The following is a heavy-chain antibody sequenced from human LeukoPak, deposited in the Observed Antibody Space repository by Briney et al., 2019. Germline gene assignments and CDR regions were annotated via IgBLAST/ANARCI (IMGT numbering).Heavy chain of an antibody. D-gene: IGHD3-22*01. CDR2: ISAYNGNT. CDR1: GYTFTSYG. V-gene: IGHV1-18*01. J-gene: IGHJ4*02. Sequence: GASVKVSCKASGYTFTSYGISWVRQAPGQGLEWTGWISAYNGNTNYAQKLQGRVTMTTDTSTSTAYMELRSLRSDDTAVYYCARDYYDSSGYFLRGDYWGQGTLVTVSS. CDR3: ARDYYDSSGYFLRGDY.